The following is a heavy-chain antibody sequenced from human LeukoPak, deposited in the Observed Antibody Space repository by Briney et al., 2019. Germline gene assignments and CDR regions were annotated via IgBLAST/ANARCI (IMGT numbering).Heavy chain of an antibody. Sequence: GRSLRPSCAASGFTFSSYAMHWVRQAPGKGPEWVAVISYDGSNKYYADSVKGRFTISSDNSKNTLYLQMNSLRAEDTAVYYCARGKQWLVDYWGQGTLVTVSS. CDR2: ISYDGSNK. CDR3: ARGKQWLVDY. CDR1: GFTFSSYA. V-gene: IGHV3-30*04. D-gene: IGHD6-19*01. J-gene: IGHJ4*02.